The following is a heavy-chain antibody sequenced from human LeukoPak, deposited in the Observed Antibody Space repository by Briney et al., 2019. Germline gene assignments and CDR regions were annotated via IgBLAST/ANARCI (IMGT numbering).Heavy chain of an antibody. V-gene: IGHV1-2*02. Sequence: GASVKVSCKASGYTFTAYYIHWFRQAPGQGLEWMGWVNPKSGATKYTQNFQGRVNMTRDTSINTAYMEVSRLRSDDTAVYYCARDLDYNDNSDYDSFDIWGQGTKVTVSS. CDR1: GYTFTAYY. CDR3: ARDLDYNDNSDYDSFDI. CDR2: VNPKSGAT. J-gene: IGHJ3*02. D-gene: IGHD3-22*01.